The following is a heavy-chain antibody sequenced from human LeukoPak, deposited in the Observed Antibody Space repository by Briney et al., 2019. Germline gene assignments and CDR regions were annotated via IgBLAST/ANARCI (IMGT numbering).Heavy chain of an antibody. CDR3: ARDRRYYYGSGTLPRH. D-gene: IGHD3-10*01. J-gene: IGHJ3*01. Sequence: ASVKVSCKASGYTFTGYYMHWVRQAPGQGLEWMGWINPNSGGTNYAQKFQGRVTMTRDTSISTAYMELSRLRSDDTAVYYCARDRRYYYGSGTLPRHWGQGTMVTVSS. CDR2: INPNSGGT. V-gene: IGHV1-2*02. CDR1: GYTFTGYY.